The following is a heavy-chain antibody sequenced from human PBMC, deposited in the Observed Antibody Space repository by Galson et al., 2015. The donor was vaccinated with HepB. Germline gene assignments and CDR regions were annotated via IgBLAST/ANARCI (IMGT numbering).Heavy chain of an antibody. J-gene: IGHJ5*02. CDR2: IYHSGTT. D-gene: IGHD2-15*01. CDR3: ASLGYCSGTADCYGTS. CDR1: GGSISSRNW. Sequence: SETLSLTCAVSGGSISSRNWWSWVRQPPGKGLEWIGEIYHSGTTNYNPSLKSRLTISVDKSKNQFSLKLSSVTAADTAMYYCASLGYCSGTADCYGTSWGQAPLVTVSS. V-gene: IGHV4-4*02.